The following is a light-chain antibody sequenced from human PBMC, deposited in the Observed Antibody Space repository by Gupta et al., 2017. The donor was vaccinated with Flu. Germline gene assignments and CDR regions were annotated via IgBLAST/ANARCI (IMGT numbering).Light chain of an antibody. V-gene: IGLV1-44*01. J-gene: IGLJ2*01. Sequence: QSVLPQPPSASGTPGQRVTVSCSGSSSNIGSNTVNWYQQLPGTSPKLFIYANNHRPSGVPDRFSGSKSGTSASLAISGLQFDDEADYYCSTWDDSLSAVVFGGGTKLTVL. CDR3: STWDDSLSAVV. CDR2: ANN. CDR1: SSNIGSNT.